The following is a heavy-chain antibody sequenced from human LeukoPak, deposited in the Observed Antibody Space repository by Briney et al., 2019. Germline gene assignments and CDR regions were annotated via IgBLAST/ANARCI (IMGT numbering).Heavy chain of an antibody. CDR1: GFTFSSYG. D-gene: IGHD5-24*01. Sequence: GGSLRLSCAASGFTFSSYGMHWVRQAPGKGLEWVAVIWYDGGNKYYADSVKGRFTISRDNSKNTLYLQMNSLRAEDTAVYYCARDNLRDGYNYYFGYWGQGTLVTVSS. CDR2: IWYDGGNK. J-gene: IGHJ4*02. V-gene: IGHV3-33*01. CDR3: ARDNLRDGYNYYFGY.